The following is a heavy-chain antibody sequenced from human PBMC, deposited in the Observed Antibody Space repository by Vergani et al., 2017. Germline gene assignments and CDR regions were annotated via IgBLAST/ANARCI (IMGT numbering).Heavy chain of an antibody. CDR3: ARGISSPVFTVPRAPLYYYYYMDV. J-gene: IGHJ6*03. CDR1: GFTFSSYA. Sequence: VQLVESGGGLVKPGGSLRLSCAASGFTFSSYAMSWVRQAPGKGLEWVANIKQDGSEKYYVDSVKGRFTISRDNAKNSLYLQMNSLRAEDTAVYYCARGISSPVFTVPRAPLYYYYYMDVWGKGTTVTVSS. CDR2: IKQDGSEK. D-gene: IGHD1-14*01. V-gene: IGHV3-7*01.